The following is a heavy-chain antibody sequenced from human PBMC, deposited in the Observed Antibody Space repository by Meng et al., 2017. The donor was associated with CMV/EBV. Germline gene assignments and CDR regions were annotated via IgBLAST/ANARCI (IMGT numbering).Heavy chain of an antibody. Sequence: GESLKISCAASGFTFSSYGMHWVRQAPGKGLEWVAFIRYDGSNKYYADSVKGRFTISRDNSKNTLYLQMNSLRAEDTAVYYCAKDTVVQGGTDVWGQGTTVTVSS. J-gene: IGHJ6*02. CDR3: AKDTVVQGGTDV. D-gene: IGHD4-23*01. V-gene: IGHV3-30*02. CDR1: GFTFSSYG. CDR2: IRYDGSNK.